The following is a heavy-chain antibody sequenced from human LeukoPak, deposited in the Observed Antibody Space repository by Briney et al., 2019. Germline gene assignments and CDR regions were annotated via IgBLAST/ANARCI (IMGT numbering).Heavy chain of an antibody. Sequence: GGSLRLSCAASGFTFSSYSMDWVRQAPGKGLEWVSYISSSSSTIYYADSVKGRFTISRDNAKSSLYLQMNSLRAEDTAVYYCARSTDYGDRTFDYWGQGTLVTVSS. CDR2: ISSSSSTI. CDR1: GFTFSSYS. D-gene: IGHD4-17*01. CDR3: ARSTDYGDRTFDY. V-gene: IGHV3-48*04. J-gene: IGHJ4*02.